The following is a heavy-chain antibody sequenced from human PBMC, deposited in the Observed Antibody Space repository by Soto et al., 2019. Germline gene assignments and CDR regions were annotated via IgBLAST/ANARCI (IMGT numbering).Heavy chain of an antibody. CDR2: IIPIFGTA. CDR3: ARSDILTGYLGYYYYYYGMDV. V-gene: IGHV1-69*13. D-gene: IGHD3-9*01. J-gene: IGHJ6*02. CDR1: GGTFSSYA. Sequence: RASVKVSCKASGGTFSSYAISWVRQAPGQGLEWMGGIIPIFGTANYAQKFQGRVTITADESTSTAYMELSSLRSEDTAVYYCARSDILTGYLGYYYYYYGMDVWGQGTTVTVSS.